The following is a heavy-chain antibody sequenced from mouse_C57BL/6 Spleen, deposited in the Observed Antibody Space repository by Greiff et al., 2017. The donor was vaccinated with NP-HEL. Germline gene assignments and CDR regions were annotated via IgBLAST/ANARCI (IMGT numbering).Heavy chain of an antibody. Sequence: VQRVESGAELVKPGASVKLSCKASGYTFTEYTIHWVKQRSGQGLEWIGWFYPGSGSIKYNEKFKDKATLTADKSSSTVYMELSRLTSEGSAVYFCARHERYYGRSSAWFACWGQGTLVTVSA. CDR1: GYTFTEYT. CDR2: FYPGSGSI. D-gene: IGHD1-1*01. J-gene: IGHJ3*01. CDR3: ARHERYYGRSSAWFAC. V-gene: IGHV1-62-2*01.